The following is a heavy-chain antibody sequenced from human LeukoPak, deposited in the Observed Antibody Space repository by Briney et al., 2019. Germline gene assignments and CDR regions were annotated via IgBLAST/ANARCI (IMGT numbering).Heavy chain of an antibody. D-gene: IGHD4/OR15-4a*01. CDR3: ARDHSGTNYVMD. Sequence: SETLSLTCTVSGGSISSYYWSWIRQPPGKGPEWIGYIYYSGSTNYNPSLKSRVTISVDTSKSQFSLKLRSVTAADTAVYYCARDHSGTNYVMDWGQGTLVTVSS. CDR1: GGSISSYY. J-gene: IGHJ4*02. V-gene: IGHV4-59*01. CDR2: IYYSGST.